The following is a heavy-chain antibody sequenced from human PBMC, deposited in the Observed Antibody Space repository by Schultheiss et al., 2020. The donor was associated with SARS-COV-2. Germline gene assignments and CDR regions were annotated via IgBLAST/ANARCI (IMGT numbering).Heavy chain of an antibody. J-gene: IGHJ4*02. CDR3: ARHSYNWRIDY. CDR2: ISDSGGST. D-gene: IGHD5-24*01. Sequence: GGSLRLSCAASGFTFSSYAMGWVRQAPGKGLEWVSAISDSGGSTNSEDSVKGRFTITRDNSKNTRYLQLNSLRVENAALDNCARHSYNWRIDYWGQGTLVTVSS. V-gene: IGHV3-23*01. CDR1: GFTFSSYA.